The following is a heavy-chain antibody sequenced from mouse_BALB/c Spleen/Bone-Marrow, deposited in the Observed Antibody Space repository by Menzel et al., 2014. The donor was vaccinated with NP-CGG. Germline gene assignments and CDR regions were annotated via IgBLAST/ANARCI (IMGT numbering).Heavy chain of an antibody. Sequence: QVQLQQPGAELVKPGASVKMSCKASGYTFTSYWMHWVKQRPGQGLEWTGVIDPSDSYTSYNQKFKGKATLTVDTSSSTAYMQLSSLTSEDSAVYYCTIPTARACFDYWGQGTTLTVSS. V-gene: IGHV1S127*01. CDR1: GYTFTSYW. CDR2: IDPSDSYT. CDR3: TIPTARACFDY. J-gene: IGHJ2*01. D-gene: IGHD3-2*01.